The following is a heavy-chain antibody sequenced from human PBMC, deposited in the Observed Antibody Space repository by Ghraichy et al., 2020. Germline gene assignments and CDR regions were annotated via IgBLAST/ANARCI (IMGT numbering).Heavy chain of an antibody. D-gene: IGHD3-10*01. CDR2: IYHSGST. CDR1: GGSISSGGYS. CDR3: ARGYYYGSGSTIDY. J-gene: IGHJ4*02. V-gene: IGHV4-30-2*01. Sequence: SETLSLTCAVSGGSISSGGYSWSWIRQPPWKGLEWIGYIYHSGSTYYNPSLKSRVTISVDRSKNQFSLKLSSVTAADTAVYYCARGYYYGSGSTIDYWGQGTLVTVSS.